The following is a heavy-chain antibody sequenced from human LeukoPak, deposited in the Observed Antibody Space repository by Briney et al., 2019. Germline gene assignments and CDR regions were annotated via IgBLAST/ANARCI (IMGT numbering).Heavy chain of an antibody. D-gene: IGHD6-13*01. Sequence: PGGSLRLSCAASGFTFSSYWMSWVRQAPGKGLEWVVNIKQDGSEKYYVDSVKGRFTISRDNAKNTLYLQMNSLRAEDTAIYYCARDAVGIYRIIDCWGQGTLVTVSS. V-gene: IGHV3-7*01. CDR1: GFTFSSYW. CDR2: IKQDGSEK. J-gene: IGHJ4*02. CDR3: ARDAVGIYRIIDC.